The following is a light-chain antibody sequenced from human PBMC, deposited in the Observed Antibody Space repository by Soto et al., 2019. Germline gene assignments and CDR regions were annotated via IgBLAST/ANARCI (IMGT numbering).Light chain of an antibody. CDR1: RSVSSTY. CDR2: GAS. J-gene: IGKJ1*01. V-gene: IGKV3-20*01. CDR3: QQYGSSPKT. Sequence: EIVLTQSPGTLSLSPGERATLSCRASRSVSSTYLPWYHQKPGQAPSLLIYGASSRATGIPDRFSGSGSGTDFTLTISRLEPEDFAVYYCQQYGSSPKTFGQGTKVEIK.